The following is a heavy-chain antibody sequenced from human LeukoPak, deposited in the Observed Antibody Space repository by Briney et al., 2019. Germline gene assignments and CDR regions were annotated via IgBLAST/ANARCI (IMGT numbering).Heavy chain of an antibody. CDR1: AGSISGGSYY. CDR3: ARGEYGLFDY. Sequence: SETLSLTCTVSAGSISGGSYYWSWIRQPPGKGLEWIGYIYYSGSTKYNLSLKSRVTISVDPSKNQLSLKLSSVTAADTAVYYCARGEYGLFDYWGQGTLVTVSS. V-gene: IGHV4-61*01. J-gene: IGHJ4*02. D-gene: IGHD2/OR15-2a*01. CDR2: IYYSGST.